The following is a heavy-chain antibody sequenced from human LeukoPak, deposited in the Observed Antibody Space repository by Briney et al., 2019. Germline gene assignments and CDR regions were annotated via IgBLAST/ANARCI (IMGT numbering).Heavy chain of an antibody. J-gene: IGHJ3*02. Sequence: KSSATLSLTSTVSGGSISSSSYYWGWIRQPPGKGLEWIGSIYYSGSTYYNPSLKSRVTISVDTSKNQFSLKLSSVTAADTAVYYCASPVQLLWFGELYNYHAFDIWGQGTMVTVSS. V-gene: IGHV4-39*01. CDR1: GGSISSSSYY. CDR2: IYYSGST. D-gene: IGHD3-10*01. CDR3: ASPVQLLWFGELYNYHAFDI.